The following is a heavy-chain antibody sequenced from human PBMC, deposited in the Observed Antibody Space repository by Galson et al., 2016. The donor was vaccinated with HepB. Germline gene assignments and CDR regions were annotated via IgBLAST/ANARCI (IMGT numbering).Heavy chain of an antibody. V-gene: IGHV3-23*01. D-gene: IGHD5-12*01. CDR2: ITGSGATT. Sequence: SLRLSCAASGFTFSSFAMTWVRQPPGKRLEWVSTITGSGATTYYADAVEGRFTISRDNSNSTLSLRMNSLRAEDTAIYYCTKDRSSSGWPRYEFDSWGQGTLVTVSS. J-gene: IGHJ4*02. CDR3: TKDRSSSGWPRYEFDS. CDR1: GFTFSSFA.